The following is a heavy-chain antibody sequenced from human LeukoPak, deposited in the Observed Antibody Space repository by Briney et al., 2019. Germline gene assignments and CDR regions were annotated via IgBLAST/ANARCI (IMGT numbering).Heavy chain of an antibody. CDR1: GGSISSGGYY. CDR2: IYHSGST. CDR3: ARELMYYYDSSGYYQNYYFDY. D-gene: IGHD3-22*01. Sequence: SETLSLTCTVSGGSISSGGYYWSWIRQPPGKGLEWVGYIYHSGSTYYNPSLKSRVTISVDRSKNQFSLKLSSVTAADTAVYYCARELMYYYDSSGYYQNYYFDYWGQGTLVTVSS. V-gene: IGHV4-30-2*01. J-gene: IGHJ4*02.